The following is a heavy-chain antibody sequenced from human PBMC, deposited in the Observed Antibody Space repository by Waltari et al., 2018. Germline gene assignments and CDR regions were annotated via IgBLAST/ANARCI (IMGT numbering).Heavy chain of an antibody. CDR2: SYYGGTT. CDR1: GGSISSSAYY. D-gene: IGHD3-22*01. J-gene: IGHJ4*02. V-gene: IGHV4-39*01. Sequence: QLQLQESGPGLVKPSETLSLTCTVSGGSISSSAYYWVCIRQPPGKGLEWIGSSYYGGTTYYIPSLNSRVTISVDTSKSQFSLKRSSVTAADTAIYYWARQSYYDESGHDWGQGTLVTVSS. CDR3: ARQSYYDESGHD.